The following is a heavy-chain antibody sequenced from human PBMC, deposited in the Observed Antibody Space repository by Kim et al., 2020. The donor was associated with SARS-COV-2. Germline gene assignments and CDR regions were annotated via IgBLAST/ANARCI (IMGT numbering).Heavy chain of an antibody. CDR3: ARDFFLAVAGCFDY. D-gene: IGHD6-19*01. CDR1: GYTFTSYG. CDR2: ISAYNGNT. Sequence: ASVKVSCKASGYTFTSYGISWVRQAPGQGLEWMGWISAYNGNTNYAQKLQGRVTMTTDTSTSTAYMELRSLRSDDTAVYYCARDFFLAVAGCFDYWGQGTLVTVSS. V-gene: IGHV1-18*04. J-gene: IGHJ4*02.